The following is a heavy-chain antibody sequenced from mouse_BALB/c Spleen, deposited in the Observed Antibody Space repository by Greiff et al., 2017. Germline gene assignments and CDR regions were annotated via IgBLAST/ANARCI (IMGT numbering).Heavy chain of an antibody. CDR1: GFTFSSFG. CDR2: ISSGSSTI. D-gene: IGHD6-2*01. J-gene: IGHJ4*01. V-gene: IGHV5-17*02. CDR3: ATGSPYAMDD. Sequence: EVKLVESGGGLVQPGGSRKLSCAASGFTFSSFGMHWVRQAPEKGLEWVAYISSGSSTIYYADTVKGRFTISRDNPKNTLFLQMTSLRSEDTAMYYCATGSPYAMDDWGQGTSVTVSS.